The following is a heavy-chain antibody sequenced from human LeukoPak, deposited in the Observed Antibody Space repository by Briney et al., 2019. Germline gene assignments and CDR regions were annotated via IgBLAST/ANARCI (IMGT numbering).Heavy chain of an antibody. Sequence: GALRLSCVASGFIFGDYWMRWVRQAPGKGLEWVATINQNGGVKYYVDSVKGRFTISRDNAKNTLYLQMNSLRAEDTAVYYCARVRGESPRWFDPWGQGTLVTVSS. CDR2: INQNGGVK. CDR3: ARVRGESPRWFDP. J-gene: IGHJ5*02. CDR1: GFIFGDYW. D-gene: IGHD3-10*01. V-gene: IGHV3-7*01.